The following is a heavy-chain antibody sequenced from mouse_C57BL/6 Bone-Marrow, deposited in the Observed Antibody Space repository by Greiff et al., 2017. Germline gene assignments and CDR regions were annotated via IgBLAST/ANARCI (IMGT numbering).Heavy chain of an antibody. CDR2: ISYDGSN. J-gene: IGHJ3*01. V-gene: IGHV3-6*01. CDR1: GYSITSGYY. Sequence: EVQVVESGPGLVKPSQSLSLTCSVTGYSITSGYYWNWIRQFPGNKLEWMGYISYDGSNNYNPSLKNRISITRDTSKNQFFLKLNSVTTEDTATYYGASGWFAYWGQGTLVTVSA. CDR3: ASGWFAY.